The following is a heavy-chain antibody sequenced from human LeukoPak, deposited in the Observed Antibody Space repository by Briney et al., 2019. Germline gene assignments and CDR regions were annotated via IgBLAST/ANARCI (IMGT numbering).Heavy chain of an antibody. V-gene: IGHV3-23*01. CDR2: ISGSGGST. J-gene: IGHJ4*02. Sequence: GGSLRLSCAASGFTFNTYAMSWVRQAPGKGLEWVSGISGSGGSTYYADSVKGRFTITRDNSKNTLYLQMNSLRAEDTAIYYCAKAAIGGYYYDSSGYYFDYWGQRTLVTVSS. D-gene: IGHD3-22*01. CDR1: GFTFNTYA. CDR3: AKAAIGGYYYDSSGYYFDY.